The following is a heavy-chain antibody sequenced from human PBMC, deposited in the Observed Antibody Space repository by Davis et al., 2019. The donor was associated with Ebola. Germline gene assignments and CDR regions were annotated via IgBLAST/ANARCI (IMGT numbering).Heavy chain of an antibody. Sequence: PGGSLRLSCAASGFTFDRHSMNWVRQAPGKGLEWVANMNQDGSQKYFVDSVRGRFTISRDNAENSLFLQMSSLRADDTAVYYCGATGVDYLDYWGQGTLVTVSS. CDR2: MNQDGSQK. CDR3: GATGVDYLDY. D-gene: IGHD1-1*01. J-gene: IGHJ4*02. V-gene: IGHV3-7*01. CDR1: GFTFDRHS.